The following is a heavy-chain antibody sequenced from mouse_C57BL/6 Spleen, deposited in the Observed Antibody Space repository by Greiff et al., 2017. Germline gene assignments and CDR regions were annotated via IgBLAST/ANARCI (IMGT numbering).Heavy chain of an antibody. CDR1: GYTFTSYW. D-gene: IGHD2-4*01. V-gene: IGHV1-52*01. Sequence: QVQLQQPGAELVRPGSSVKLSCKASGYTFTSYWMHWVKQRPIQGLEWIGNIDPSDSETHYNQKFKDKATLTVDKSSSTAYMQLSSLTSEDSAVYYGARVYDDYDEDWYFDVWGTGTTVTVSS. CDR2: IDPSDSET. J-gene: IGHJ1*03. CDR3: ARVYDDYDEDWYFDV.